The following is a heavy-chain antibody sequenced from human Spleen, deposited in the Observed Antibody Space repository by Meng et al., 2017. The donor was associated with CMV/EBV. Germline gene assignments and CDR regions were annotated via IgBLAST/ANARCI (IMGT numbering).Heavy chain of an antibody. CDR2: INTYSGGT. J-gene: IGHJ4*02. V-gene: IGHV1-2*02. CDR3: ASPSGATTAFDY. D-gene: IGHD5-24*01. Sequence: ASVKVSCKTSGYTFTVYYMHWVRQAPGQGLEWMGCINTYSGGTNYAQNFQGRVTMTRDTSISTAYMALSRLRSDDTAVYYCASPSGATTAFDYWGQGTLVTVSS. CDR1: GYTFTVYY.